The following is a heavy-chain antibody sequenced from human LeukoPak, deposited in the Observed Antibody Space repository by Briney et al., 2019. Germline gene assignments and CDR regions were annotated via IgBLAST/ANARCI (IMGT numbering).Heavy chain of an antibody. CDR3: TRGHYDILTGYYRDAFEI. CDR2: IYYSGST. J-gene: IGHJ3*02. V-gene: IGHV4-31*03. CDR1: GGSISSGGDY. Sequence: SQTLSLPCTVSGGSISSGGDYWRSIRQQPGKGLEWNEYIYYSGSTYYHPSLKSRVTISVDTSKNQFSLKLSSVTAADTAVYYCTRGHYDILTGYYRDAFEIWGQGTMVTVSS. D-gene: IGHD3-9*01.